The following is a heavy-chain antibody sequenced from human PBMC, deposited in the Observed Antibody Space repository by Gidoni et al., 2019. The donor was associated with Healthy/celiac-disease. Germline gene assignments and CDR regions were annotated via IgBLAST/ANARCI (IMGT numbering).Heavy chain of an antibody. Sequence: ELRPVGSVGGLVKPGGGLRLSCSGSGVTFRNARMSWVRQAPGKGLEGVGRMKSKTDGGTTDYAAPVKGRFTISRDDSKNTLYLQMNSLKTEDTAVYYCTTAPHGDTAMVNIDYWGQGTLVTVSS. CDR1: GVTFRNAR. V-gene: IGHV3-15*01. J-gene: IGHJ4*02. CDR2: MKSKTDGGTT. CDR3: TTAPHGDTAMVNIDY. D-gene: IGHD5-18*01.